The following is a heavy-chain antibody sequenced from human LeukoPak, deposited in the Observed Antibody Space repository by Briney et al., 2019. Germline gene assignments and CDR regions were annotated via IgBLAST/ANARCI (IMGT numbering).Heavy chain of an antibody. J-gene: IGHJ4*02. V-gene: IGHV4-59*01. Sequence: SETLSLTCTVSGGSISSYYWSWIRQPPGKGLEWIGYIYYSGSTNYNPSLKSRVTISVDTSKNQFSLKLSSVTAADTAVYYCARDSWYYGSGSYVDYWGQGTLVTVSS. CDR3: ARDSWYYGSGSYVDY. D-gene: IGHD3-10*01. CDR2: IYYSGST. CDR1: GGSISSYY.